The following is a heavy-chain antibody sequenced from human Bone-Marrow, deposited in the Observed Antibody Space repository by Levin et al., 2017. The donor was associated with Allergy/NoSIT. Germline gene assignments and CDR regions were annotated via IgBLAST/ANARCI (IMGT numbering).Heavy chain of an antibody. CDR2: ISWNSDNI. D-gene: IGHD2-8*01. CDR1: GFTLDDST. CDR3: VKDFGVS. Sequence: LSLTCAASGFTLDDSTMHWVRQAPGKGLEWVSGISWNSDNIDYADSVKGRFTVSRDNAKNSLYLQMNSLRPEDTALYYCVKDFGVSWGQGTLVTVSS. V-gene: IGHV3-9*01. J-gene: IGHJ1*01.